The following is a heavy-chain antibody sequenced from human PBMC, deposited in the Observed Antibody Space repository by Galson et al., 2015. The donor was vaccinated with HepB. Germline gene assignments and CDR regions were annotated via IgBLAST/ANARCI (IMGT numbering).Heavy chain of an antibody. D-gene: IGHD2-15*01. CDR1: GYTFSTYS. Sequence: SVKVSCKACGYTFSTYSITWVRQAPGQGLEWMGWINPYNRDTNYARKLQGRVTMTTDTLTSTAYMELRSLRSDDTAVYYCARGALVAVVGGTLNNWFDPWGQGTLVTVSS. CDR3: ARGALVAVVGGTLNNWFDP. J-gene: IGHJ5*02. V-gene: IGHV1-18*01. CDR2: INPYNRDT.